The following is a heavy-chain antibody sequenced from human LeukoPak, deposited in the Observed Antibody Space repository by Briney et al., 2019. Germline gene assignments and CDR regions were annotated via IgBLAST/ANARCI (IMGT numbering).Heavy chain of an antibody. CDR1: GYSFTSYW. J-gene: IGHJ4*02. D-gene: IGHD3-22*01. CDR2: IYPGDSDT. Sequence: HGESLKISCKGSGYSFTSYWIGWVRQMPGKGLEWMGIIYPGDSDTRYSPSFQGQVTISADKSISTAYLQWSSLKASDTAMYYCARIDSSGYYKHERFDYWGQGTLVTVSS. CDR3: ARIDSSGYYKHERFDY. V-gene: IGHV5-51*01.